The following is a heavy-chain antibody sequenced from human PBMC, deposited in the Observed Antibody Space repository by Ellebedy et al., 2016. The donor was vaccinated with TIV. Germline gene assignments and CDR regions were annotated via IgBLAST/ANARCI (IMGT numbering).Heavy chain of an antibody. V-gene: IGHV3-30*03. J-gene: IGHJ6*02. CDR2: ISYDGNNK. CDR3: SREGLEAGMDL. CDR1: GFTFSSYG. Sequence: GESLKISCAASGFTFSSYGMHWVRQAPGKGLEWVTIISYDGNNKFYLDSVEGRFSISRDDSKNTLYLQMNSLRPEDTAVYYCSREGLEAGMDLWGQGTTVIVSS.